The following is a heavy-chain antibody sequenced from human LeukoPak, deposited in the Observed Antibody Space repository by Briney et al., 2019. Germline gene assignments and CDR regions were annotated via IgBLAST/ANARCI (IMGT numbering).Heavy chain of an antibody. CDR3: ARDIGGAYSSGRKTGYRSGYFDY. J-gene: IGHJ4*02. CDR1: GYTFTSYD. V-gene: IGHV1-8*01. Sequence: GVSVKVSCKASGYTFTSYDINWVRQATGQGLEWMGWMNPNSGNTGYAQKFQGRVTMTRNTSISTAYMELSSLRPEDTAVYYCARDIGGAYSSGRKTGYRSGYFDYWGQGTLVTVSS. D-gene: IGHD6-19*01. CDR2: MNPNSGNT.